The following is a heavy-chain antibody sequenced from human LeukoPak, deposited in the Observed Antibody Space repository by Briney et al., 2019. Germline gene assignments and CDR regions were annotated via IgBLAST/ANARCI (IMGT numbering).Heavy chain of an antibody. Sequence: ASVKVSCKASGYTFTSYDINWVRQATGQGLEWMGWMNPNSGNTGYAQKFQGRVTMTRNTSISTAYMELSSLRSEDTAVYYCARDLGNYYGSGSYSDPDYWGQGTLVTVSS. CDR3: ARDLGNYYGSGSYSDPDY. CDR2: MNPNSGNT. CDR1: GYTFTSYD. V-gene: IGHV1-8*01. D-gene: IGHD3-10*01. J-gene: IGHJ4*02.